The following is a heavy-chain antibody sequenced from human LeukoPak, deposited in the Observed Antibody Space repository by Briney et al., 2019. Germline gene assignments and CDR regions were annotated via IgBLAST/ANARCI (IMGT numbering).Heavy chain of an antibody. V-gene: IGHV4-39*01. J-gene: IGHJ3*02. CDR3: ATPYCSSTSCYLDPFRGAFDI. CDR1: GGSISSSSYY. Sequence: PSETLSLTCTVSGGSISSSSYYWGWIRQPPGKGLEWIGSIYYSGSTYYNPSLKSRVTISVDTSKNQFSLKLSSVTAADTAVYYCATPYCSSTSCYLDPFRGAFDIWGQGTMVTVSS. CDR2: IYYSGST. D-gene: IGHD2-2*01.